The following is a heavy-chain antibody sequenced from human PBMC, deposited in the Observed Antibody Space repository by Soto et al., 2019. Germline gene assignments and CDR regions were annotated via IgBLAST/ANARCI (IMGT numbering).Heavy chain of an antibody. CDR3: AKADSSGYYFEPFDY. CDR2: ISGSGGST. D-gene: IGHD3-22*01. V-gene: IGHV3-23*01. CDR1: GFTFSSYA. Sequence: EVQLLEFGGGLVQPGGSLRLSCAASGFTFSSYAMSWVRQAPGKGLEWVSAISGSGGSTYYADSVKGRFTISRDNSKNTLYLQMNSLRAEDTAVYYCAKADSSGYYFEPFDYWGQGTLVTVSS. J-gene: IGHJ4*02.